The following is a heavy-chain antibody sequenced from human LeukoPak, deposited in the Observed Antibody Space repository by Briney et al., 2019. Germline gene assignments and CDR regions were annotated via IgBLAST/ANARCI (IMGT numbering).Heavy chain of an antibody. CDR1: GYTFTSYG. V-gene: IGHV1-18*01. Sequence: ASVKVSCKASGYTFTSYGISWVRQAPGQGLEWMGWISAYNGNTNYAQKLQGRVTMTTDTSTSTAYMELRSLRSDDTAVYYCARVIYYDSSGHLDYWGQGTLVTVSS. J-gene: IGHJ4*02. D-gene: IGHD3-22*01. CDR3: ARVIYYDSSGHLDY. CDR2: ISAYNGNT.